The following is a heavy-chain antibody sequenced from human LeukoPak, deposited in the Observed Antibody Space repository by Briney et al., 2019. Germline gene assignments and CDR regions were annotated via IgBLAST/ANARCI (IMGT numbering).Heavy chain of an antibody. D-gene: IGHD6-19*01. CDR2: ISYDGSNK. CDR1: GFTFSSYA. J-gene: IGHJ4*02. Sequence: GGSLRLSCAASGFTFSSYAMHWVRQAPGKGLEWVAVISYDGSNKYYADSVKGRFTISRHNSKNALYLQMNSLRAEDTAVYYCARDRRGSGLDYWGQGTLVTVSS. V-gene: IGHV3-30*14. CDR3: ARDRRGSGLDY.